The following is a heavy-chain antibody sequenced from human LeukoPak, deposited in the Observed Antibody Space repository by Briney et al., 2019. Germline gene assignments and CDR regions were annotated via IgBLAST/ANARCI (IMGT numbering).Heavy chain of an antibody. CDR2: ISGSGGST. D-gene: IGHD3-9*01. Sequence: GSLRLSCAASGFTFSSYAMTWVRQAPGKGLEWVSAISGSGGSTYYADSVKGRFTISRDNSKNTLYLQMNSLKTEDTGVYYCTTGRSDILTDYPYWGQGTLVTVSS. V-gene: IGHV3-23*01. J-gene: IGHJ4*02. CDR1: GFTFSSYA. CDR3: TTGRSDILTDYPY.